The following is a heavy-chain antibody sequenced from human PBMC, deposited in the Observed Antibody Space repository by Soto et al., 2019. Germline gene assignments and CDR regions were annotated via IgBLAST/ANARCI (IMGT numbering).Heavy chain of an antibody. CDR1: GLTFSGHW. J-gene: IGHJ4*02. V-gene: IGHV3-7*03. D-gene: IGHD2-21*02. CDR2: IQPDGSET. CDR3: TSRPSGMTYHAVFDF. Sequence: GGSLRLSCAASGLTFSGHWMTWVRQTPGAGLQWVAAIQPDGSETFYVDSVKGRFTISRDNARNSLFLQMDSLRAEDTAVYYCTSRPSGMTYHAVFDFWGQGTLVTVSS.